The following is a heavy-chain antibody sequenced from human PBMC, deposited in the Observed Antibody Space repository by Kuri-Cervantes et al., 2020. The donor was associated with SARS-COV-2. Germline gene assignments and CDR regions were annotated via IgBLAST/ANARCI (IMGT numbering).Heavy chain of an antibody. J-gene: IGHJ4*02. CDR2: VRSKAYSGTT. D-gene: IGHD3-22*01. CDR3: TFGRNNYYDSSGYYEDDSDY. Sequence: GESLKISCTASGFTFGDYAMSWVRQAPGKGLEWVGFVRSKAYSGTTEYAASVKGRFTISRDDSKSIAYLQMNSLKTEDTAVYYCTFGRNNYYDSSGYYEDDSDYWGQGTPVTVSS. V-gene: IGHV3-49*04. CDR1: GFTFGDYA.